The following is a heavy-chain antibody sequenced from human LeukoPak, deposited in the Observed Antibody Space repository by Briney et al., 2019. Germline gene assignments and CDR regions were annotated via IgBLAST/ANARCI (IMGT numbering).Heavy chain of an antibody. CDR1: GGSITSYY. Sequence: PSETLSLTCTVSGGSITSYYWSWIRQPAGKGLEWIGRIYVTESTTYNPSLKSRVTISVDTSKNQFSLRLNSVTAADTAMYYCARGFDSSSGWYPAFDIWGHGTMGTVSS. D-gene: IGHD6-19*01. V-gene: IGHV4-4*07. J-gene: IGHJ3*02. CDR3: ARGFDSSSGWYPAFDI. CDR2: IYVTEST.